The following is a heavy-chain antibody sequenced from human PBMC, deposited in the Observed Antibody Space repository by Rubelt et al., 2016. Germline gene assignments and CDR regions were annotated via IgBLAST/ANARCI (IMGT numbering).Heavy chain of an antibody. CDR1: GYTFTSYG. CDR3: ARDSGSPRGGGHDY. CDR2: ISAYNGNT. J-gene: IGHJ4*02. Sequence: QVQLVQSGAEVKKPGASVKVSCKASGYTFTSYGISWVRQAPGQGLEWMGWISAYNGNTHYAQKIQGSVTVTNDTSTSTAYMELRSLRSDATAVYYCARDSGSPRGGGHDYWGQGTLVTVSS. V-gene: IGHV1-18*01. D-gene: IGHD1-26*01.